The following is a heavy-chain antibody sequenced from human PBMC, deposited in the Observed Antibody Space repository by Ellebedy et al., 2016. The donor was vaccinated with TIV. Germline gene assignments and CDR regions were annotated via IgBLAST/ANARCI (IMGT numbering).Heavy chain of an antibody. J-gene: IGHJ4*02. CDR2: INVEGDEQ. D-gene: IGHD6-13*01. V-gene: IGHV3-7*03. CDR3: ARGGGSSSWYWRF. Sequence: PGGSLRLSCAASEFTLRNYWMTWVRQAPGKGLEWVANINVEGDEQFYADSVRGRFTISRDNSKNSLYLQLSSLRADDLAQYYCARGGGSSSWYWRFWGQGAPVTV. CDR1: EFTLRNYW.